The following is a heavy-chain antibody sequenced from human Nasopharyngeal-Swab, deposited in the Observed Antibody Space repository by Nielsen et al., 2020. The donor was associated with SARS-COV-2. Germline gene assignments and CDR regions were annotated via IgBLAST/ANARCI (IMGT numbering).Heavy chain of an antibody. CDR3: AKDPRYNWNDGWYYFDY. CDR1: GFTFDDYA. CDR2: ISWNSGSI. Sequence: SLKISCAASGFTFDDYAMHWVRQAPGKGPEWVSGISWNSGSIGYADSVKGRFTISRDNAKNSLYLQMNSLRAEDTALYYCAKDPRYNWNDGWYYFDYWGQGTLVTVSS. D-gene: IGHD1-1*01. J-gene: IGHJ4*02. V-gene: IGHV3-9*01.